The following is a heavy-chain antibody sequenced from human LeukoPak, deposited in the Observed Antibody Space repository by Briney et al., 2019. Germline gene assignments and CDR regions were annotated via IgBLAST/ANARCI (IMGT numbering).Heavy chain of an antibody. J-gene: IGHJ4*02. CDR1: GFTVSSNY. V-gene: IGHV3-53*01. D-gene: IGHD3-22*01. Sequence: GGSLRLSCAASGFTVSSNYMSWVRQAPGKGLEWVSVIYSGGSTYYADSVKGRFTISRDNSKNTLYLQMNSLRAEDTAVYYCARVGLYDSSGYLDYWGQGTLVTVSS. CDR2: IYSGGST. CDR3: ARVGLYDSSGYLDY.